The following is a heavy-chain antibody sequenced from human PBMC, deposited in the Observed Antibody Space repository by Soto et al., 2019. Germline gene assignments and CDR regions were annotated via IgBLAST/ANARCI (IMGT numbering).Heavy chain of an antibody. V-gene: IGHV4-39*01. J-gene: IGHJ6*02. Sequence: NPSETLSLTCTVSGGSISSSSYYWGWIRQPPGKGLEWIGSIYYSGSTYYNPSLKSRVTISVDTSKNQFSLKLSSVTAADTAVYYCATQLGYCSGGSCYSVASYYYYYGMDVWGQGTTVTVSS. CDR1: GGSISSSSYY. D-gene: IGHD2-15*01. CDR2: IYYSGST. CDR3: ATQLGYCSGGSCYSVASYYYYYGMDV.